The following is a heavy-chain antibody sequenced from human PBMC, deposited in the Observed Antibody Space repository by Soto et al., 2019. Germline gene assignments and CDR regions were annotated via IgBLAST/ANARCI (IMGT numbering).Heavy chain of an antibody. CDR2: INHSGST. J-gene: IGHJ5*02. CDR3: ARGPRGYSYAESRELRRWFAP. CDR1: IGATGGYF. D-gene: IGHD5-18*01. V-gene: IGHV4-34*01. Sequence: TISLTCAVPIGATGGYFCSLFPDSPWKVLEWIGEINHSGSTNYNPSLTSRVTISVDTSKNQFSLKLSSVTAADTAVYYCARGPRGYSYAESRELRRWFAPWGQGTLVTVS.